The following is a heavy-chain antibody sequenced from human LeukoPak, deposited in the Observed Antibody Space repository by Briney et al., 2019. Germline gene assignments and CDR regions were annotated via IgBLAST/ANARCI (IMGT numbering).Heavy chain of an antibody. V-gene: IGHV3-23*01. Sequence: GSLRLSCAVSGIALSNYGMTWVRQAPGKGLEWVAGISDTGGRTNYADSVKGRFTISRDNPKNTLYLQMNSLRAEDTAVYYCARETRAYCGGDCYSGWFDPWGQGTLVTVSS. CDR3: ARETRAYCGGDCYSGWFDP. J-gene: IGHJ5*02. D-gene: IGHD2-21*02. CDR2: ISDTGGRT. CDR1: GIALSNYG.